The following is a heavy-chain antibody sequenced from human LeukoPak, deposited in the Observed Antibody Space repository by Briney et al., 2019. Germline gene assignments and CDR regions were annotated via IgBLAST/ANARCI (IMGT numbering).Heavy chain of an antibody. CDR1: GFTFSSYA. CDR3: ARPVRPSRGSYYSRYYGMDV. Sequence: GGSLRLSCAASGFTFSSYAMHWVRQAPGKGLEWGAVISYDGSNKYYADSVKGRFTISRDNSKNTVYLQMNSLREEDTAVYYCARPVRPSRGSYYSRYYGMDVWGQGTTVTVSS. J-gene: IGHJ6*02. V-gene: IGHV3-30-3*01. D-gene: IGHD1-26*01. CDR2: ISYDGSNK.